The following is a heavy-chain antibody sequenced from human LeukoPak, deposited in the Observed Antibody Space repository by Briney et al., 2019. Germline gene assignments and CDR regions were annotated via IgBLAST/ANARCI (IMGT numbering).Heavy chain of an antibody. V-gene: IGHV1-2*02. CDR3: ARDYAAAAAARLNWFDR. J-gene: IGHJ5*02. D-gene: IGHD6-13*01. CDR2: INPNSGGT. Sequence: GASVKVSCKASGYTFTGYYMHWVRQAPGQGLEWMGWINPNSGGTNYAQKFQGRVTMTRDTSISTAYMELSRLRSDDTAVYYCARDYAAAAAARLNWFDRWGQGTLVTVSS. CDR1: GYTFTGYY.